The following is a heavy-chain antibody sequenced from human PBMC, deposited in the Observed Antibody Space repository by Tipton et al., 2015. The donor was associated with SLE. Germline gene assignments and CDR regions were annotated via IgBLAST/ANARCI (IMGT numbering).Heavy chain of an antibody. Sequence: TLSLTCTVSGVSISNYYWSWIRQPPGKGLEWIGEINHSGSTNYNPSLKSRVTISVDTSKNQFSLKLSSVTAADTAVYYCASYSGSYYDAFDIWGQGTMVTVSS. V-gene: IGHV4-34*01. CDR3: ASYSGSYYDAFDI. D-gene: IGHD1-26*01. CDR2: INHSGST. J-gene: IGHJ3*02. CDR1: GVSISNYY.